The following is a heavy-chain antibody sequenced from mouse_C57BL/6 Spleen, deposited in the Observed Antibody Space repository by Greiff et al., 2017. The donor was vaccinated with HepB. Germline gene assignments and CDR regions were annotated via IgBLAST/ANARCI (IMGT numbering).Heavy chain of an antibody. D-gene: IGHD2-1*01. J-gene: IGHJ2*01. Sequence: QVQLQQSGPELVKPGASVKISCKASGYAFSSSWMNWVKQRPGKGLEWIGRIYPGDGDTNYNGKFKGKATLTADKSSSTAYMQLSSLTSEDSAVYCCARQYYGNYYYFDYWGQGTTLTVSS. CDR2: IYPGDGDT. CDR1: GYAFSSSW. CDR3: ARQYYGNYYYFDY. V-gene: IGHV1-82*01.